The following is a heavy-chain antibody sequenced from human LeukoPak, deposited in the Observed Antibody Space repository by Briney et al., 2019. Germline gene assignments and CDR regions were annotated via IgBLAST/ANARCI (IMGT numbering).Heavy chain of an antibody. D-gene: IGHD6-19*01. J-gene: IGHJ4*02. Sequence: SVKVSCKASGYTFTGYYMHWVRQAPGQGLEWMGRINPNSGGTNYAQKFQGRVTMTRDTSISTAYMELSRLRSDDTAVYYCASGAVAVAGSAPDYWGQGTLVTVSS. CDR3: ASGAVAVAGSAPDY. CDR2: INPNSGGT. CDR1: GYTFTGYY. V-gene: IGHV1-2*06.